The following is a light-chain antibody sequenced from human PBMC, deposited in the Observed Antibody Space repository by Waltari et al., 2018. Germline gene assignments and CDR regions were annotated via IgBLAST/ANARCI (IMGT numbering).Light chain of an antibody. V-gene: IGLV1-40*01. CDR2: DNT. CDR3: QSYDSSIWV. Sequence: QSALTQPPSVSGAAGQRVTISCTGSSSNIGAGFGVHWYQQLPGTAPTLLRYDNTKRPPGVPDRFSGSKSGTSASLAITGLQAEDEADYYCQSYDSSIWVFGGGTKLTVL. J-gene: IGLJ3*02. CDR1: SSNIGAGFG.